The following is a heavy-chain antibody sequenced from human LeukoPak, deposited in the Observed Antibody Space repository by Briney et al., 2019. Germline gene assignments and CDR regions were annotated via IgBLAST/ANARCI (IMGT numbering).Heavy chain of an antibody. CDR2: IYYSGST. D-gene: IGHD6-19*01. Sequence: SETLSLTCTVSGGSISHYLWSWIRQPPGKPLEWIGYIYYSGSTNYNPSLKSRLTISVDTSKDQFSLKLSSVTAADTAVYYCAKTVAGYWYFDLWGRGTLVTVSS. CDR1: GGSISHYL. CDR3: AKTVAGYWYFDL. J-gene: IGHJ2*01. V-gene: IGHV4-59*08.